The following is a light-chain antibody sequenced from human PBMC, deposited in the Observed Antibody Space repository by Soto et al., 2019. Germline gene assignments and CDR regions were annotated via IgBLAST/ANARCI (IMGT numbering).Light chain of an antibody. CDR3: QQSYGTPIT. V-gene: IGKV1-39*01. CDR1: QSISRY. Sequence: DIQMTQSPSSLSASLGDIVTITCLASQSISRYLNWYQQKPGKAPNLLIYVASSLQSEVPSRLSGSGSGTDFTLTITSLQPEDFATYYCQQSYGTPITSGQGTRLEIK. J-gene: IGKJ5*01. CDR2: VAS.